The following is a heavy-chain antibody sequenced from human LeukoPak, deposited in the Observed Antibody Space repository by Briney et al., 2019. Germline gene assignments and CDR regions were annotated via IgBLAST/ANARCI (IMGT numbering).Heavy chain of an antibody. J-gene: IGHJ4*02. CDR1: GFTFSTYW. V-gene: IGHV3-74*01. Sequence: PGGSLRLSCAASGFTFSTYWMHWVRQAPGKGLVWVSRINSDGSSTRYADSVKGRFTISRDNAKNSLYLQMNSLRAEDTAVYYCARDRDIVATTNYFDYWGQGTLVTVSS. CDR3: ARDRDIVATTNYFDY. D-gene: IGHD5-12*01. CDR2: INSDGSST.